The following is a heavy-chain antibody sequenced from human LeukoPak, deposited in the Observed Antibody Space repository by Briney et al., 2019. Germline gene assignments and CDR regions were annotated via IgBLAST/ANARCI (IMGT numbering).Heavy chain of an antibody. CDR1: GFTFSSYS. Sequence: VKPGGSLRLSCAASGFTFSSYSMNWVRQAPGKGLEWVSSISSSSSYIYYAGSVKGRFTISRDNAKNSLYLQMNSLRAEDTAVYYCARDTSRGGYNFVDYWGQGTLVTVSS. D-gene: IGHD5-24*01. V-gene: IGHV3-21*01. CDR2: ISSSSSYI. J-gene: IGHJ4*02. CDR3: ARDTSRGGYNFVDY.